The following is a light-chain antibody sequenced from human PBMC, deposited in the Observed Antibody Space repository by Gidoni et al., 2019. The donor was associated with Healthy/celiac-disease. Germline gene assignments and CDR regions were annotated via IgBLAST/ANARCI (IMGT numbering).Light chain of an antibody. CDR3: QAWDSSSYVV. V-gene: IGLV3-1*01. CDR2: QDS. CDR1: KLGDKY. Sequence: EVPQPPSVSVSPGQTASITCSGDKLGDKYACWYQQKPGQSPVLVIYQDSKRPSGSPERFSGSNSGNTATLTISGTQAMDEADYYCQAWDSSSYVVFGGGTKLTVL. J-gene: IGLJ2*01.